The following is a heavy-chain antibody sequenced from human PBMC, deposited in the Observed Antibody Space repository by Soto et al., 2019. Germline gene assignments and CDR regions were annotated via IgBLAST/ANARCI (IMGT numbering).Heavy chain of an antibody. J-gene: IGHJ6*02. CDR2: IYPADSDT. V-gene: IGHV5-51*01. Sequence: GESLKISCKSSGYSFPSEWIGWVRQMPGKGLEWMGSIYPADSDTRYSPAFQGQVTISADKSIRTAYLQWNSLKASDTAMYYCARIPHIISMYYHYTFAMDVWGPGTTVTVS. D-gene: IGHD2-21*01. CDR1: GYSFPSEW. CDR3: ARIPHIISMYYHYTFAMDV.